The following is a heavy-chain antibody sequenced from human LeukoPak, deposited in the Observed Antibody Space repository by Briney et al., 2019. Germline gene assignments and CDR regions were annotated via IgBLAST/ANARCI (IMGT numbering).Heavy chain of an antibody. D-gene: IGHD4-17*01. Sequence: PGGSLRLSCVASGFTFKISAMAWVRQAPGKGLEWVSIISGSGDSTDYSNSVKGHFTISRDNSKNTVFLQMDSLRVEDTAVYYCAKDPNGDYIGTFDVWGQGTMVTVSS. CDR2: ISGSGDST. CDR1: GFTFKISA. V-gene: IGHV3-23*01. CDR3: AKDPNGDYIGTFDV. J-gene: IGHJ3*01.